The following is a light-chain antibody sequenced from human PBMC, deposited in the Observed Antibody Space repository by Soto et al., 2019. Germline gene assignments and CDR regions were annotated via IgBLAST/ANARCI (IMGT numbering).Light chain of an antibody. Sequence: QSVLTQPPSASGTPGQRVTISCSVSSSNIGSNTVNWYQQLPGTAPKLLIYSNNQRPSGVPDRFSGSKSGTSASLAISGLQSEDEAAYYCAAWDDSLNGYVFGTGTKVTLL. V-gene: IGLV1-44*01. CDR2: SNN. J-gene: IGLJ1*01. CDR3: AAWDDSLNGYV. CDR1: SSNIGSNT.